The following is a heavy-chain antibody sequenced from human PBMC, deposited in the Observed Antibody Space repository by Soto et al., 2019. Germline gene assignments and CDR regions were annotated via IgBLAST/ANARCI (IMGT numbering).Heavy chain of an antibody. D-gene: IGHD2-2*01. CDR1: GFTYSSYA. J-gene: IGHJ6*02. Sequence: AGSLRLSCAASGFTYSSYALSWVRQAPGQGLERISAISGSGGSTYYADSVKGRFTISRDNAKNSLYLQMISLRAEDTAVYYCARDPSDCSSTSCWGYYALDVWGQGTTGTVSS. V-gene: IGHV3-23*01. CDR3: ARDPSDCSSTSCWGYYALDV. CDR2: ISGSGGST.